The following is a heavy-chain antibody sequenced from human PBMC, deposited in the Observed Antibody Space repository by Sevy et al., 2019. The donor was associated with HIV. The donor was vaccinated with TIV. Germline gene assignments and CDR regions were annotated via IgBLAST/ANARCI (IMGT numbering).Heavy chain of an antibody. Sequence: GGSLRLSCAASGFTFSSYSMNWVRQAPGKGLEWVSSISSSSSYIYYADSVKGRFTISRDNAKNSRYLQMNSLRAEDTAVYYCARVVRTYYYDSSVPGAFDIWGQGTMVTVSS. CDR2: ISSSSSYI. CDR3: ARVVRTYYYDSSVPGAFDI. J-gene: IGHJ3*02. D-gene: IGHD3-22*01. V-gene: IGHV3-21*01. CDR1: GFTFSSYS.